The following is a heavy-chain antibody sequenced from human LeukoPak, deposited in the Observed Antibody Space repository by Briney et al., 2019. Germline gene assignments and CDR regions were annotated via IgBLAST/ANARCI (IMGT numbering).Heavy chain of an antibody. D-gene: IGHD5-18*01. Sequence: SETLSLTCTVSGGSISSSSYYWGWIRQPPGKGLEWIGSIYYSGSTNYNPSLKSRVTISVDTSKNQFSLKLSSVTAADTAVYYCARAWRYSYGSYYYYYGMDVWGQGTTVTVSS. CDR2: IYYSGST. CDR3: ARAWRYSYGSYYYYYGMDV. J-gene: IGHJ6*02. V-gene: IGHV4-39*07. CDR1: GGSISSSSYY.